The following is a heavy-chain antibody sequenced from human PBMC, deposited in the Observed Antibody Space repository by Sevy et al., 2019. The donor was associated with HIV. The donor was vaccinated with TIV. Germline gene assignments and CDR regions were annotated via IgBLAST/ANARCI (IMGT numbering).Heavy chain of an antibody. CDR1: GYTFTTYR. J-gene: IGHJ4*02. V-gene: IGHV1-18*04. Sequence: ASVKVSCKASGYTFTTYRITWVRQAPGQGLEWMGWISPHNGDTNYARKDRGRVTMTTDTSTITAYMELRSLRSDDTAVYYCARAFCSGGRCYSLAYWGQGTLVTVSS. CDR3: ARAFCSGGRCYSLAY. D-gene: IGHD2-15*01. CDR2: ISPHNGDT.